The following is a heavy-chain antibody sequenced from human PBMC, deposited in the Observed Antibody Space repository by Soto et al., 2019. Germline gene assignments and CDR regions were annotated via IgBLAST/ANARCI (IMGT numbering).Heavy chain of an antibody. CDR2: ISYDGGRK. D-gene: IGHD3-22*01. Sequence: VQLVESGGGVVQPGKSLRLSCAASGFTFSTYGIHWVRQAPGKGLEWVALISYDGGRKYYGDSVKGRFIISRDNSHNTVSLQMNSLRADDTAVYFCAKEQLAMTVVVADYFDSWGQGTLGTVSS. CDR3: AKEQLAMTVVVADYFDS. J-gene: IGHJ4*02. V-gene: IGHV3-30*18. CDR1: GFTFSTYG.